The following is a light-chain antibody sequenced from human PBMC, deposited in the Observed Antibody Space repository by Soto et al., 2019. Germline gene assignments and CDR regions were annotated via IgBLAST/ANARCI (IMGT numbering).Light chain of an antibody. Sequence: QSALTQPASVSGSPGQSITISCTGTSNDVGSYDYLSWYQQHPHKAPKLIISEVSNRPSGISNRFSGSKSGNTASLTISGLQAEDEADYYCNSYTSSSTWVFGGGTKVTVL. CDR1: SNDVGSYDY. CDR3: NSYTSSSTWV. V-gene: IGLV2-14*01. J-gene: IGLJ3*02. CDR2: EVS.